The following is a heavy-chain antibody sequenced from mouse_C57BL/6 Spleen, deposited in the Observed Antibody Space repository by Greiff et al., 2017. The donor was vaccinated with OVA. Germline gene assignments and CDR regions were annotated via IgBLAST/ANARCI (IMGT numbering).Heavy chain of an antibody. J-gene: IGHJ3*01. D-gene: IGHD2-1*01. CDR2: IYPSDSET. CDR1: GYTFTSYW. Sequence: VQLQQPGAELVRPGSSVKLSCKASGYTFTSYWMDWVKQRPGQGLEWIGNIYPSDSETHYNQKFKDKATLTVDKSSSTAYMQLSSLTSEDSAVYYCARGGYGNSFAYWGQGTLVTVSA. CDR3: ARGGYGNSFAY. V-gene: IGHV1-61*01.